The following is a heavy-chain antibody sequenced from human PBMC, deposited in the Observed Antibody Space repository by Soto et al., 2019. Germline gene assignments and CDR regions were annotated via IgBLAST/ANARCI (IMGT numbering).Heavy chain of an antibody. CDR1: GFTFSSYS. CDR2: ISGSGGST. CDR3: ARSGGDSDFYYCDY. J-gene: IGHJ4*02. V-gene: IGHV3-23*01. D-gene: IGHD2-21*02. Sequence: PGGSLRLSCAASGFTFSSYSMNWVRQAPGKGLEWVSSISGSGGSTNYADSVKGRFTISRDNSKNTLYLQMNSLRAEDTAVYYCARSGGDSDFYYCDYWGQGTLVTVSS.